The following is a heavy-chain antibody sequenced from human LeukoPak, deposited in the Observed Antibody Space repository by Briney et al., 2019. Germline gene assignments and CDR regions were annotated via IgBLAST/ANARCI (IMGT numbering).Heavy chain of an antibody. V-gene: IGHV3-74*01. Sequence: PGGPLRLSCAASGFTFSSYWMHWVRQAPGKGLVWVSRIKSDGSSTTYADSVKGRFTISRDNAKNTLYLQMNSLRAEDTAVYYCARATLGYSSGWYDNWGQGTLVTVSS. CDR2: IKSDGSST. CDR3: ARATLGYSSGWYDN. J-gene: IGHJ5*02. D-gene: IGHD6-19*01. CDR1: GFTFSSYW.